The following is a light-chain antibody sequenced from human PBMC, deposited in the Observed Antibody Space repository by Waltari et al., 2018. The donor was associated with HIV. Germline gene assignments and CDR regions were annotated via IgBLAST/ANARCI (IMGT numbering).Light chain of an antibody. Sequence: ITCRASQTITTYLNWYQQKPGKAPKLLIYGASSLQSGVPPRFSGSGSGTDFTLTISSLQPEDFATYYCQQSYSTPYTFGQGAKLEI. CDR3: QQSYSTPYT. J-gene: IGKJ2*01. CDR1: QTITTY. V-gene: IGKV1-39*01. CDR2: GAS.